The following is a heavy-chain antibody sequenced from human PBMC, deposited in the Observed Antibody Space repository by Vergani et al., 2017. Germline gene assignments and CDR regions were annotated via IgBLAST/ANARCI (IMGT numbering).Heavy chain of an antibody. Sequence: QVQLVQSGSELKKPGASVKVSCKPSGYTFTSHAMNWVRQAPGQGLEWMGWINTNSANPTYAQGFTGRFVFSLDTSVSTAYLQISSLKAEDTAVYYCARGFGKGYYYYMDVWGKGTTVTVSS. J-gene: IGHJ6*03. CDR1: GYTFTSHA. V-gene: IGHV7-4-1*02. D-gene: IGHD3-10*01. CDR3: ARGFGKGYYYYMDV. CDR2: INTNSANP.